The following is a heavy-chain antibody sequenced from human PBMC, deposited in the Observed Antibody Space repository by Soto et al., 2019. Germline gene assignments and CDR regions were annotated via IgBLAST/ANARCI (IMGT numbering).Heavy chain of an antibody. J-gene: IGHJ3*02. CDR1: GGSISSGGYY. V-gene: IGHV4-31*03. D-gene: IGHD3-3*01. Sequence: PSETLSLTCTVSGGSISSGGYYWSWIRQHPGKGLEWIGYIYYSGSTYYNPSLKSRVTISVDTSKNQFSLKLSSVTAADTAVYYCARDSYYDFWSGPDAFDIWGQGTMVTVSS. CDR2: IYYSGST. CDR3: ARDSYYDFWSGPDAFDI.